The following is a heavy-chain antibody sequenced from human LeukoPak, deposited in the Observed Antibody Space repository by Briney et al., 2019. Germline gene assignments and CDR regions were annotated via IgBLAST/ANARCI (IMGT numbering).Heavy chain of an antibody. J-gene: IGHJ4*02. V-gene: IGHV3-30*02. CDR1: GFTFSIYA. D-gene: IGHD2-21*02. Sequence: GGSLRLSCAASGFTFSIYAMSWVRQAPGKVQEWVAVIWYDGSNKYYADSVKGRFTISRDNSRNTLYLQMNSLRAEDTAVYYCAKGDLEGAYCGGDCATVFDYWGQGTLVTVSS. CDR2: IWYDGSNK. CDR3: AKGDLEGAYCGGDCATVFDY.